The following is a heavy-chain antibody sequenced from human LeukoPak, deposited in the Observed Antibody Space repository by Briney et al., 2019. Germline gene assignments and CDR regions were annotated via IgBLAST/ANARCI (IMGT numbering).Heavy chain of an antibody. CDR1: GFTFSSYA. V-gene: IGHV3-30*04. Sequence: GRSLRLSCAASGFTFSSYAMHWVRQAPGKGLEWVAIMSYDGSNKYCADSVKGRFTISRDNSKSTLYLQMNSLRPEDTAVYYCARDHIPAANQFDYWGQGTLVTVSS. CDR3: ARDHIPAANQFDY. J-gene: IGHJ4*02. D-gene: IGHD2-2*01. CDR2: MSYDGSNK.